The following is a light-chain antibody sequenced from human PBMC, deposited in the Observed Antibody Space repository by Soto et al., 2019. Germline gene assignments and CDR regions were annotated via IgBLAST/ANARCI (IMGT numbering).Light chain of an antibody. CDR2: EGT. CDR3: SLYTSENAYV. Sequence: QSALTQPASVSGSPGQSITISCTGTSSDVGSYNFVSWFQQHPGKVPKLIIYEGTERPSGVSNRFSASKSGNTASLTISGLQPEDEADYYCSLYTSENAYVFGTGTKLTVL. V-gene: IGLV2-14*02. CDR1: SSDVGSYNF. J-gene: IGLJ1*01.